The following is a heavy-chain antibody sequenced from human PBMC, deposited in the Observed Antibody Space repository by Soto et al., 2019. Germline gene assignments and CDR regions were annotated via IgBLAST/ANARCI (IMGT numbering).Heavy chain of an antibody. CDR1: GGSISSGGYY. CDR2: IYYSGST. Sequence: SETLSLTCTVSGGSISSGGYYWSWIRQHPGKGLEWIGYIYYSGSTYYNPSLKSRVTISVDTSKNQFSLKLSSVTAADTAVYYCARVIPQSRGMDVWGQGTTVNVSS. V-gene: IGHV4-31*03. J-gene: IGHJ6*01. D-gene: IGHD2-2*02. CDR3: ARVIPQSRGMDV.